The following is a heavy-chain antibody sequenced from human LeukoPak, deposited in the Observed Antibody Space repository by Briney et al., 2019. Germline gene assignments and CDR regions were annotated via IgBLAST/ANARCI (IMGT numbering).Heavy chain of an antibody. CDR3: ARDQQWLVRGAAFDI. Sequence: GASVKVSCKASGYTFTSYGISWVRQAPGQGLEWMGWISAYNGNTNYAQKLQGRVTMTTDTSTSTAYMELRSLRSDDTAVYCCARDQQWLVRGAAFDIWGQGTMVTVSS. V-gene: IGHV1-18*01. D-gene: IGHD6-19*01. CDR1: GYTFTSYG. J-gene: IGHJ3*02. CDR2: ISAYNGNT.